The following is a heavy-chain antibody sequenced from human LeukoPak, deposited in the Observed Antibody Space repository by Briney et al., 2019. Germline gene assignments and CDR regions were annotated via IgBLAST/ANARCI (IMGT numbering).Heavy chain of an antibody. V-gene: IGHV4-4*02. Sequence: SGTLSLTCAVSGGSISSSNWWSWVRQSPGKGLEWIGEIYHSGSTNYNPSLKSRVTISVDKPKNQFPLKLSSVTAADTAVYYCARVYCSSTSCYGSFDYWGQGTLVTVSS. D-gene: IGHD2-2*01. CDR2: IYHSGST. CDR3: ARVYCSSTSCYGSFDY. CDR1: GGSISSSNW. J-gene: IGHJ4*02.